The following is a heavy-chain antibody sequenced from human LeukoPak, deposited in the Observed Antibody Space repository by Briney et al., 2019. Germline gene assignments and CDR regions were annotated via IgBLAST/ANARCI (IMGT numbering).Heavy chain of an antibody. D-gene: IGHD2-8*01. CDR2: IKSKTDGGTT. CDR3: TTAVLLTGFDY. V-gene: IGHV3-15*01. CDR1: GITNAW. Sequence: GGSLRLSCATSGITNAWMSWVRQAPGKGLEWVGRIKSKTDGGTTDYAAPVKGRFTISRDDSKNTLYLQMNSLKTEDTAVYYCTTAVLLTGFDYWGQGTLVTVSS. J-gene: IGHJ4*02.